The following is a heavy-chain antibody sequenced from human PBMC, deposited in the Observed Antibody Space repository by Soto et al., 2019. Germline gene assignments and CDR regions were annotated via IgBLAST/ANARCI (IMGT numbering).Heavy chain of an antibody. CDR1: GFTFNNYG. V-gene: IGHV3-33*01. J-gene: IGHJ6*02. D-gene: IGHD1-26*01. Sequence: GGSLRLSCAASGFTFNNYGMHWVRQAPGKGLEWVALIWYDGSNREYADSVKGRFTISRDNSKNTLYLQMSSLRVEDTAVYYCAISLIFSPTRYSGSYYLYYGMDVWGQGTTVTVSS. CDR3: AISLIFSPTRYSGSYYLYYGMDV. CDR2: IWYDGSNR.